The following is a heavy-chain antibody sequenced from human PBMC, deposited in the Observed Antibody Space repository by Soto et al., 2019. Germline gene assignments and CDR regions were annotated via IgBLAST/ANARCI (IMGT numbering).Heavy chain of an antibody. Sequence: QVQLVESGGGVVQPGRSLRLSGAASGFTFSSYAMHRVRQAPGNGLEWVAVISCDGSNKYYADSVKGRFTISREKSKNALYLQMNSLRAEDSAVYYCSRDREIAMLWDFDLWGRGTLVTVSS. V-gene: IGHV3-30-3*01. CDR3: SRDREIAMLWDFDL. CDR1: GFTFSSYA. J-gene: IGHJ2*01. D-gene: IGHD2-21*01. CDR2: ISCDGSNK.